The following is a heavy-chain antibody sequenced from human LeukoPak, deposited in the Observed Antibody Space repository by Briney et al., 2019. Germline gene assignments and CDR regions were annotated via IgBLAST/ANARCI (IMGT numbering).Heavy chain of an antibody. CDR2: FDPEDGET. CDR1: GYTLTELS. Sequence: GASVKVSCKVSGYTLTELSMHWVRQAPGKGLEWMRGFDPEDGETIYAQKFQGRVTMTEDTSTDTAYMELSSLRSEDTAVYYCATGFRVGDIVVVPALGYYFDYWGQGTLVTVSS. D-gene: IGHD2-2*01. V-gene: IGHV1-24*01. J-gene: IGHJ4*02. CDR3: ATGFRVGDIVVVPALGYYFDY.